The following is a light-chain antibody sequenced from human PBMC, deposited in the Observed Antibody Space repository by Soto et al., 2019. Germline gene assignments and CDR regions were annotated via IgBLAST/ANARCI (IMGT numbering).Light chain of an antibody. CDR2: GAS. CDR1: QSLRSK. Sequence: EIVMTQSPATLSVSPGERATLSCRASQSLRSKLAWYQPKPGQDPSLIMYGASTRATGIPARFSGSASETDFTLTISSLQSEDFAVYYCQQYSTWPLYTFGQPTTLEIK. J-gene: IGKJ2*01. CDR3: QQYSTWPLYT. V-gene: IGKV3-15*01.